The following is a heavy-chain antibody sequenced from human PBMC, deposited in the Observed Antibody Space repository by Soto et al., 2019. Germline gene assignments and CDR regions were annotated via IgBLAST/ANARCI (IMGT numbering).Heavy chain of an antibody. J-gene: IGHJ4*02. D-gene: IGHD1-26*01. Sequence: ASVKVSCKASGYSFTSLDINWVLQTAGQGLEWMGWMEPSTGRTGYAQKFQGRVTMTRDTSINTAYMELTTLTSDDTAIYYCARGVSAGVDYWGQGTLVTSPQ. CDR2: MEPSTGRT. V-gene: IGHV1-8*01. CDR3: ARGVSAGVDY. CDR1: GYSFTSLD.